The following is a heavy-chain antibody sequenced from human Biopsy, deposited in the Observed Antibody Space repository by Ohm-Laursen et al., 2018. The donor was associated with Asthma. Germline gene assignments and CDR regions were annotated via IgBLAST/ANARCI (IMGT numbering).Heavy chain of an antibody. V-gene: IGHV3-30*01. Sequence: LRLSCAASGFSFSNFAIHWVRQASGKGLEWVGVISKDASTQDYADSVKGRFTMARDNSKNTLDLQMNSLREEDTAVYYCVRDGTDDAFDIWGQGTVVSVSS. J-gene: IGHJ3*02. D-gene: IGHD1-1*01. CDR3: VRDGTDDAFDI. CDR1: GFSFSNFA. CDR2: ISKDASTQ.